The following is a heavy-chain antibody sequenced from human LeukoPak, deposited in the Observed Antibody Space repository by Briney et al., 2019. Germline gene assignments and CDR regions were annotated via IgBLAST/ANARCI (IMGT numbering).Heavy chain of an antibody. V-gene: IGHV3-15*01. CDR1: GFTFSNVW. CDR3: ATYNRKDAFDF. CDR2: IKSTTSGGIT. Sequence: AGGSLRLSCAATGFTFSNVWMSWVRQAPGKGLEWVGRIKSTTSGGITDYAAPVKGRFSISRDDSKNMLYLQMNSLKTEDTAVYHCATYNRKDAFDFWGRGTMVTVSS. D-gene: IGHD1-1*01. J-gene: IGHJ3*01.